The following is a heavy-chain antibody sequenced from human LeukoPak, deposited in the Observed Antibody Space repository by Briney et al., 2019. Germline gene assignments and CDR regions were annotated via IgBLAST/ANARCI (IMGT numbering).Heavy chain of an antibody. D-gene: IGHD2-2*01. J-gene: IGHJ4*02. CDR2: IYFTGST. V-gene: IGHV4-30-4*08. CDR1: GGSISSGGYY. Sequence: SQTLSLTCTVSGGSISSGGYYWSWIRQHPGKGLEWIGYIYFTGSTYYNPSLKSRVTISVDTSKNQFSLKLSSVTAADTAVYYCARDAQTASWAMHLDYWGQGTLVTVSS. CDR3: ARDAQTASWAMHLDY.